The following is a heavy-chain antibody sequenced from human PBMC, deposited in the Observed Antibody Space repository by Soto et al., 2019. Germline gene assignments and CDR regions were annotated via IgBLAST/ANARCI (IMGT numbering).Heavy chain of an antibody. D-gene: IGHD3-9*01. V-gene: IGHV3-23*01. CDR3: AKENYDILTGYFYFDY. CDR1: GFTVSSTY. CDR2: ISGSGGST. Sequence: GGSLRLSCAASGFTVSSTYMTWVRQAPGKGLEWVSAISGSGGSTYYADSVKGRSTISRDNSKNTLYLQMNSLRAEDTAVYYCAKENYDILTGYFYFDYWGQGTLVTVSS. J-gene: IGHJ4*02.